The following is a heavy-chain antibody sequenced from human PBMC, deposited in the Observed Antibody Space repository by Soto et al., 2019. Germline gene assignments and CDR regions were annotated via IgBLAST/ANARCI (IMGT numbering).Heavy chain of an antibody. V-gene: IGHV3-21*01. J-gene: IGHJ4*02. CDR1: GFTFSSYS. D-gene: IGHD3-10*01. CDR3: AREITGYYGSGSHYPQPSDY. CDR2: ISSSSSYI. Sequence: EVQLVESGGGLVKPGGSLRLSCAASGFTFSSYSMNWVRQAPGKGLEWVSSISSSSSYIYYADSVKGRFTISRDNAKNSLYLQMNSLRAEDTAVYYCAREITGYYGSGSHYPQPSDYWGQGTLVTVSS.